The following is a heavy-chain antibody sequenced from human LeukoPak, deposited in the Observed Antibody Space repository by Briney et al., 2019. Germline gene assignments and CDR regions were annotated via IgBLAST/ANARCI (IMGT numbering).Heavy chain of an antibody. J-gene: IGHJ3*02. D-gene: IGHD3-10*01. Sequence: PGGSLRLSCAASGIRFDDYAMHWVRQAPGKGLEWVSGISWNSDSIGYADSVKGRFTISRDNAKNSLYLQMNSLRIEDTALYYCTRRDFSGERGVITPHAFDIWGQGTTVTVS. CDR2: ISWNSDSI. CDR1: GIRFDDYA. V-gene: IGHV3-9*01. CDR3: TRRDFSGERGVITPHAFDI.